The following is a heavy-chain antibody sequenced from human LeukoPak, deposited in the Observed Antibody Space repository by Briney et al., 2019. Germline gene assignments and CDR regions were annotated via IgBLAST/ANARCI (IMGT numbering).Heavy chain of an antibody. V-gene: IGHV3-30-3*02. J-gene: IGHJ4*02. CDR3: AKNGASGWFGEPPKGF. Sequence: GGSLRLSCAASGFTFSSYAMHWVRQAPDKGLEWVAVISYDGSNQYYADSVKGRFTISRDNSKNTLYLQMNSLRPEDTAVYYCAKNGASGWFGEPPKGFWGQGTLVTVSS. CDR2: ISYDGSNQ. D-gene: IGHD3-10*01. CDR1: GFTFSSYA.